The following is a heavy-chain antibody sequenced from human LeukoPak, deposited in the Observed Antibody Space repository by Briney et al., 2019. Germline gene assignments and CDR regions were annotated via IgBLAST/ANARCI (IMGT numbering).Heavy chain of an antibody. D-gene: IGHD6-19*01. J-gene: IGHJ5*02. CDR3: ARGSGSGWPLDR. CDR2: MYAGGTT. Sequence: GGSLRLSCAASGVIVSRNFMSWVRQAPGKGLQWVAIMYAGGTTDYSDSVRGRFHISRDSSNNTLSLQINSLRAEDTAVYYCARGSGSGWPLDRWGQGALVTVS. CDR1: GVIVSRNF. V-gene: IGHV3-53*01.